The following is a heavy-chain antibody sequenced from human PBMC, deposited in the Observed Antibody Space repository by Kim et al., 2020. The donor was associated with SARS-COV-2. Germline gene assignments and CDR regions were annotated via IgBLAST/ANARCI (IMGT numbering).Heavy chain of an antibody. J-gene: IGHJ4*02. D-gene: IGHD5-18*01. V-gene: IGHV4-31*03. CDR2: IYYSGTT. CDR3: ARVESGYSYGSDY. Sequence: SENLSLTCTVSGGSISSGGYYWSWIRQHPGKGLEWIGYIYYSGTTYYNPSLKSRVTISVDTSKNQFSLKLSSVSAADTVVYYCARVESGYSYGSDYWGQGTLVTVSS. CDR1: GGSISSGGYY.